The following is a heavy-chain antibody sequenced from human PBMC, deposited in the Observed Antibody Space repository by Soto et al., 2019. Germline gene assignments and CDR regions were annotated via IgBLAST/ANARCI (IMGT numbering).Heavy chain of an antibody. V-gene: IGHV4-59*01. CDR2: IYYTGST. J-gene: IGHJ3*02. CDR3: ARENGYSAFHI. CDR1: GASISSYY. D-gene: IGHD3-22*01. Sequence: SETLSLTCTVSGASISSYYWSWIRQPPGKGLEWIGYIYYTGSTNYNPSLKSRVTISVDTSKNQFSLKLSSVTAADTAVYYCARENGYSAFHISGQATIVSVSS.